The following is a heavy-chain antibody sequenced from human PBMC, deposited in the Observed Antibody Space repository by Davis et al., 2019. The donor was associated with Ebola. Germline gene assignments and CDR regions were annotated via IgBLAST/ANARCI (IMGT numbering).Heavy chain of an antibody. J-gene: IGHJ4*02. CDR2: IKQDGSEK. V-gene: IGHV3-7*01. D-gene: IGHD3-22*01. CDR1: GFTFSSYA. Sequence: GESLKISCAASGFTFSSYAMSWVRQAPGKGLEWVANIKQDGSEKYYADSVKGRFTISRDNSKNTLYLQMNSLRAEDTAVYYCARDGGYYYDSSGLFDYWGQGTLVTVSS. CDR3: ARDGGYYYDSSGLFDY.